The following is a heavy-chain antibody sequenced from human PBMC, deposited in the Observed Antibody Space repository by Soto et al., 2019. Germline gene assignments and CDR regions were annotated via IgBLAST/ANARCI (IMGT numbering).Heavy chain of an antibody. V-gene: IGHV4-34*01. J-gene: IGHJ6*02. Sequence: SETLSLTCAVYGGSFSGYYWSWIRQPPGKGLEWVGEINHSGSTNYNPSLKSRVTISVDTSKNQFSLKLSSVTAADTAVYYCARDTGRIAAAGTYYYYGMDVWGQGTTVTVSS. CDR2: INHSGST. D-gene: IGHD6-13*01. CDR3: ARDTGRIAAAGTYYYYGMDV. CDR1: GGSFSGYY.